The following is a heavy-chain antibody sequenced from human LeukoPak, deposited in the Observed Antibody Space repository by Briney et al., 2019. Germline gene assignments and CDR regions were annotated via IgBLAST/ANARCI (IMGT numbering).Heavy chain of an antibody. CDR3: ATHPHRSLDY. CDR2: IYYSGST. CDR1: GGSVSSSSYY. Sequence: PSETLSLTCTVSGGSVSSSSYYWGWIRQPPGKGLEWIGSIYYSGSTYYNPSLKSRVTISVDTSKNQFSLKLSSVTAADTAVYYCATHPHRSLDYWGQGTLVTVSS. V-gene: IGHV4-39*01. J-gene: IGHJ4*02.